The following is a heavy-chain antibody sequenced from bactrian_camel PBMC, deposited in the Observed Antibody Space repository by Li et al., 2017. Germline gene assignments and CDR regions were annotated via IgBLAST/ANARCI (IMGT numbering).Heavy chain of an antibody. Sequence: HVQLVESGGGSVQSGGSLRLSCAASGDIHLLYCMGWFRQVEGKDPEGVAVAYTTGGDPMYADSVKDRFTMSRETGNRMLYLQMNNLNPEDTATYFCAADPEECSVAGLLRGPQRGQGTQVTVS. D-gene: IGHD7*01. V-gene: IGHV3S53*01. CDR2: YTTGGDP. CDR3: AADPEECSVAGLLRGPQ. J-gene: IGHJ4*01. CDR1: GDIHLLYC.